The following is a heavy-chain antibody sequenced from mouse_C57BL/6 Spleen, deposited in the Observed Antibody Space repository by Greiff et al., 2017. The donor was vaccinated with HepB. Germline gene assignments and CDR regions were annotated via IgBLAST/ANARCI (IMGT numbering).Heavy chain of an antibody. CDR3: TRECYGYDAAWFAY. D-gene: IGHD2-2*01. Sequence: DVQLVESGEGLVKPGGSLKLSCAASGFTFSSYAMSWVRQTPEKRLEWVAYISSGGDYIYYADTVKGRFTISRDHARNTLYLQMSSLKSEDTAMYYCTRECYGYDAAWFAYWGQGTLVTVSA. J-gene: IGHJ3*01. CDR1: GFTFSSYA. CDR2: ISSGGDYI. V-gene: IGHV5-9-1*02.